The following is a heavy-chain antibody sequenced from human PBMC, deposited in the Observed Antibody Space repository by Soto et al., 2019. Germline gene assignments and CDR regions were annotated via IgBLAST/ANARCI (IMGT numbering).Heavy chain of an antibody. V-gene: IGHV3-11*01. Sequence: QVQLVESGGDLVKPGGCLRLSCTASGFTFSDSYMSWIRQAPGKGPESLSYISGDGRDINYADSVKGRFTISRDNARNSLYLQMNSLRDDDTAVYYCSRDPRRLDVWGKGTTVTVS. CDR1: GFTFSDSY. J-gene: IGHJ6*03. CDR3: SRDPRRLDV. CDR2: ISGDGRDI.